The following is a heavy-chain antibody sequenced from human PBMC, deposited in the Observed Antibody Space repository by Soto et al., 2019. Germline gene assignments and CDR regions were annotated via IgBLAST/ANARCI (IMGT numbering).Heavy chain of an antibody. V-gene: IGHV3-30-3*01. D-gene: IGHD5-18*01. CDR2: ISYDGSNK. Sequence: QVQLVESGGGVVQPGRSLRLSCAASGFTFSSYAMHWVRQAPGKGLEWVAVISYDGSNKHYADSVKGRFTISRDNSKNTLYLQMNSLRAEDTSVYYCARDQMTAMVPYYHYGMDVWGQGTTVTVSS. CDR3: ARDQMTAMVPYYHYGMDV. J-gene: IGHJ6*02. CDR1: GFTFSSYA.